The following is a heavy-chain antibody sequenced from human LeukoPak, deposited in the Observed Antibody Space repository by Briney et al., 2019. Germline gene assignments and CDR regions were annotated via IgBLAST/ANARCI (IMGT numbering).Heavy chain of an antibody. CDR2: IKEDGSEK. V-gene: IGHV3-7*01. CDR1: GFTFSGYW. Sequence: GGSLRLSCAASGFTFSGYWMTWVRQAPGKGLEWVANIKEDGSEKNYVDSVKGRFTISRDNAKNSLFLQMNSLRAEDTAAYYCARAQVNIDSWGQGTLVIVSS. D-gene: IGHD3-22*01. J-gene: IGHJ4*02. CDR3: ARAQVNIDS.